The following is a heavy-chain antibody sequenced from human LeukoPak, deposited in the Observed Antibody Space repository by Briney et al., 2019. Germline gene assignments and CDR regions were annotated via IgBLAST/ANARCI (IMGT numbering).Heavy chain of an antibody. D-gene: IGHD5-24*01. CDR3: AREREYYYYGMDV. CDR2: IYYSGST. CDR1: GGSISSGDYY. J-gene: IGHJ6*02. V-gene: IGHV4-61*08. Sequence: SETLSLTCTVSGGSISSGDYYWSWIRQPPGKGLEWIGYIYYSGSTNYNPSLKSRVTISVDTSKNQFSLKLSSVTAADTAVYYCAREREYYYYGMDVWGQGTTVTVSS.